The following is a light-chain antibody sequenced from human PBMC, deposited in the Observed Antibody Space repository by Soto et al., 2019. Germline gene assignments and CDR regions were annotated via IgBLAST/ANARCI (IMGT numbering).Light chain of an antibody. V-gene: IGKV1-39*01. CDR3: QQNYVTPYT. CDR1: QSIRSD. CDR2: AAS. J-gene: IGKJ2*01. Sequence: IQMTQSPSSLSASVGDRVTITCRASQSIRSDLNWYQQKPGKAPNLLIYAASTLQSGVPSRFSGSGSGTDFTITISRLQPEDFATYYWQQNYVTPYTFGHGTKLEIK.